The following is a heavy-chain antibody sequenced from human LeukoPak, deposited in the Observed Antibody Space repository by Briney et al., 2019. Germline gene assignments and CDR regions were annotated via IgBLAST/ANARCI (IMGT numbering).Heavy chain of an antibody. CDR2: ISSSGSTI. D-gene: IGHD6-13*01. J-gene: IGHJ4*02. CDR1: GFTFSSYW. Sequence: PGGSLRLSCAASGFTFSSYWMIWVRQAPGKGLEWVSYISSSGSTIYYADSVKGRFTISRDNAKNSLYLQMNSLRAEDTAVYYCARDLQQLVFDYWGQGTLVTVSS. CDR3: ARDLQQLVFDY. V-gene: IGHV3-48*04.